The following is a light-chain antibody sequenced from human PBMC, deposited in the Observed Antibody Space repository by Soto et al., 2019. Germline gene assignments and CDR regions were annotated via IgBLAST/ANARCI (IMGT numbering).Light chain of an antibody. CDR2: GAS. Sequence: EIVMTQSPATLSVSPGERATLSCRASQSVSTNLAWYQQKPGQAPRLLIYGASTRATGIPARFSGSGSGTEFFLTISGLQSEDFAVYYCQQFNTWPPYMYTFGQGTKLEIK. V-gene: IGKV3-15*01. CDR3: QQFNTWPPYMYT. J-gene: IGKJ2*01. CDR1: QSVSTN.